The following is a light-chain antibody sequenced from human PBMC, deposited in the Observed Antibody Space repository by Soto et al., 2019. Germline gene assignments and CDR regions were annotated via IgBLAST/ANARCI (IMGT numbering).Light chain of an antibody. J-gene: IGKJ5*01. V-gene: IGKV3D-15*01. Sequence: EVVMTQSPATLSVSPGERATLSCRASQTVSSDLAWYQQKPGQAPRLLIYSASTRAAGIPARFSGSGSGTEFTLTISSLQSEDFAVYYCQQYNNWPPITFGQGTRLEIK. CDR2: SAS. CDR3: QQYNNWPPIT. CDR1: QTVSSD.